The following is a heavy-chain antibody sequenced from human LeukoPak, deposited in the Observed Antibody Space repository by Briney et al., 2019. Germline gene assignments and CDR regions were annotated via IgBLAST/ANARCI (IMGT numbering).Heavy chain of an antibody. V-gene: IGHV1-2*02. CDR2: INPNSGGT. CDR3: ARGLGITIFGVVMFDY. D-gene: IGHD3-3*01. Sequence: GASVKVSCKASGYTFTGYYMHWVRQAPGQGLEWMGWINPNSGGTNYAQKFQGRVTMTRDTSISTAYMELSRLRSDDTAVYYCARGLGITIFGVVMFDYWGQGTLVTVSS. J-gene: IGHJ4*02. CDR1: GYTFTGYY.